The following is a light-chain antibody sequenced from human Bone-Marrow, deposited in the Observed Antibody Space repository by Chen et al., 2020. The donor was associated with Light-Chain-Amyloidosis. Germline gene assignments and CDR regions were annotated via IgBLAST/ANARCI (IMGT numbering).Light chain of an antibody. CDR1: IGSIATNY. CDR2: EDD. Sequence: NFMLTQPHSVSESPGKTVIISCTRSIGSIATNYVQWYQQRPGSSPTTVIYEDDQRPSGVPDRFSGSIDRSSNSASLTISGLKTEDEADYCCQSYQGSSQGVFGGGTKLTVL. J-gene: IGLJ3*02. CDR3: QSYQGSSQGV. V-gene: IGLV6-57*01.